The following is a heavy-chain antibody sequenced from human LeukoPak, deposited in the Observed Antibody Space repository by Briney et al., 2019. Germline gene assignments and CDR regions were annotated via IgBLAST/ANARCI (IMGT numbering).Heavy chain of an antibody. Sequence: ASVKVSCKASGYTFTSYDINWVRQATGQGLEWMGWMNPNSGNTGYAQKFQGRVTMTRNTSISTAYMELSSLRSEDTAVYYCGRVQTVDTAMVDYWGQGTLVTVSS. J-gene: IGHJ4*02. D-gene: IGHD5-18*01. CDR2: MNPNSGNT. CDR1: GYTFTSYD. V-gene: IGHV1-8*01. CDR3: GRVQTVDTAMVDY.